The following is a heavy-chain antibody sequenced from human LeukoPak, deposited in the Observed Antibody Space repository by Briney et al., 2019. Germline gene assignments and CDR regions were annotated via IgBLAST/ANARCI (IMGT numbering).Heavy chain of an antibody. J-gene: IGHJ6*02. Sequence: GGSLRLSCAASGFTFSSYAMSWVRQAPGKGLEWVSAISGSGGSTYYADSVKGRFTISRDNSKNTLYLQMNSLRAEDTAVYYCAKDDYDILTGYFSRDEYYYYYGMDVWGQGTTVTVSS. CDR2: ISGSGGST. CDR3: AKDDYDILTGYFSRDEYYYYYGMDV. V-gene: IGHV3-23*01. CDR1: GFTFSSYA. D-gene: IGHD3-9*01.